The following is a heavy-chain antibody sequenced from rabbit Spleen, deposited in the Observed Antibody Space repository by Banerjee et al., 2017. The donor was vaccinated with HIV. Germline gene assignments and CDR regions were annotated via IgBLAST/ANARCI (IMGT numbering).Heavy chain of an antibody. V-gene: IGHV1S45*01. CDR3: ARDSNDWCFDV. D-gene: IGHD4-1*01. J-gene: IGHJ2*01. CDR2: IKGGSSAIT. Sequence: QEQLVESGGGLVQPEGSLTLTCTASGFTISSSYYMCWVRQAPGKGLEWIACIKGGSSAITYYASWAKGRFTVSKTSSTTVTLQMTSLTAADTATYFCARDSNDWCFDVWGPGTLVTVS. CDR1: GFTISSSYY.